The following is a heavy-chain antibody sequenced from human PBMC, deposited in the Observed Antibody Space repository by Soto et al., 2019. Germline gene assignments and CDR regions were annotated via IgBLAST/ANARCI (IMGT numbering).Heavy chain of an antibody. D-gene: IGHD2-2*01. CDR1: GGSFSGYY. CDR2: INHSGST. CDR3: ARGKVDRVIVVVPAAMSKNDY. Sequence: TSETLSLTXAVYGGSFSGYYWSWIRQPPGKGLEWIGEINHSGSTNYNPSLKSRVTISVDTSKNQFSLKLSSVTAADTAVYYCARGKVDRVIVVVPAAMSKNDYWGQGTLVTVSS. J-gene: IGHJ4*02. V-gene: IGHV4-34*01.